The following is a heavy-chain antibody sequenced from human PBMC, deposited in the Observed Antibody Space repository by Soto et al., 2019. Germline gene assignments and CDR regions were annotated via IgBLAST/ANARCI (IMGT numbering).Heavy chain of an antibody. CDR3: ARRLPLSGNIWNGYYYFDS. CDR2: INHSGGT. Sequence: KPSETLSLTXAVSGGSFSGYYWSWIRQSPGKGLEWIGDINHSGGTNYNPSLKSRVTISGDTSRSQFSLRLSSVTAADTAVYYCARRLPLSGNIWNGYYYFDSWGLGTLVTVSS. D-gene: IGHD3-3*01. V-gene: IGHV4-34*01. CDR1: GGSFSGYY. J-gene: IGHJ4*02.